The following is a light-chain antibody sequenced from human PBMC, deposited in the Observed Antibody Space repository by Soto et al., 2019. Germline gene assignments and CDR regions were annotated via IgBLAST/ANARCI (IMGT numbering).Light chain of an antibody. V-gene: IGKV3-20*01. J-gene: IGKJ5*01. CDR2: GAF. CDR1: PSVTSSR. Sequence: EIVLTQSPGTLSLSPGERATLSCRASPSVTSSRFAWFQQKPGQAPRLRIYGAFSSATGIPDRFSGSGSGTDFTLTISRLEPDDFAVYYCQQYHSTPFSFGRGTRLEI. CDR3: QQYHSTPFS.